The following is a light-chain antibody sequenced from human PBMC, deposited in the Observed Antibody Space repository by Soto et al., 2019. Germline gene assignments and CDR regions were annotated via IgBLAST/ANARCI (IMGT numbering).Light chain of an antibody. CDR3: SSYTSSSTLL. CDR1: SSDVGTYNY. CDR2: DVS. Sequence: QSALTQPASVSGSPGQSITISCTGTSSDVGTYNYVSWYQHHPGKAPKLMIYDVSNRPSGVSNRFSCSKSGNTASLTISGLQAEDEADYSCSSYTSSSTLLFGGGTKLTVL. V-gene: IGLV2-14*03. J-gene: IGLJ2*01.